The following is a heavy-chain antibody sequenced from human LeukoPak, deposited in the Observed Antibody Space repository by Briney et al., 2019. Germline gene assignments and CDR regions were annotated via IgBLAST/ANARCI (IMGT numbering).Heavy chain of an antibody. CDR2: ISSGGSTI. V-gene: IGHV3-48*03. J-gene: IGHJ4*02. CDR3: ARVMTRVTRLDY. CDR1: GFTFSSYA. Sequence: PGGSLRLSCAASGFTFSSYAMSWVRQAPGKGLEWLSYISSGGSTIYYADSLKGRFTVSRDNAKNSLYLQMNSLRAEDTAVYYCARVMTRVTRLDYWGQGTLVTVSS. D-gene: IGHD4-17*01.